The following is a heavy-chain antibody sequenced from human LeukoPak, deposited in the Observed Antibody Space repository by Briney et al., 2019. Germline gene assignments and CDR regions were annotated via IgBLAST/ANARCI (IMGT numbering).Heavy chain of an antibody. D-gene: IGHD3-22*01. CDR2: ISTSGSTK. J-gene: IGHJ3*02. Sequence: GGSLRLSCAASGFTFSSYEMNWVRQAPGKGLEWVSYISTSGSTKYYADSVRGRFTISRDNAKNSLYLQMNSLRAEDTAVYYCARDRDPGYNDSSGYRRVNAFDIWGQGTMVTVSS. V-gene: IGHV3-48*03. CDR1: GFTFSSYE. CDR3: ARDRDPGYNDSSGYRRVNAFDI.